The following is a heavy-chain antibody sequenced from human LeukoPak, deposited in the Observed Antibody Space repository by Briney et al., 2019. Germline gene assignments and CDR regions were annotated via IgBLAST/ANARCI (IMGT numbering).Heavy chain of an antibody. CDR3: ARDNDPDYSSSPGWFDS. D-gene: IGHD6-6*01. Sequence: GRSLRLSCAAPGLTFSDYAFNWVRRAPGKGVEWVAVISSDGGNKFYADSVKGRFTVSRDNSKNTLYLQMSSLRVEDTAVYYCARDNDPDYSSSPGWFDSWGQGTLVTVSS. J-gene: IGHJ5*01. CDR2: ISSDGGNK. V-gene: IGHV3-30-3*01. CDR1: GLTFSDYA.